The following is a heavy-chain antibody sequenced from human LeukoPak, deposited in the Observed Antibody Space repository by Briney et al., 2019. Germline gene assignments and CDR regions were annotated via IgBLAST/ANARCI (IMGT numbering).Heavy chain of an antibody. Sequence: PSETLSLTCTVSGGSISSSSYYWGWIRQPPGKGLEWIGSIYYSGSTNYNPSLKSRVTISVDTSKNQFSLKLSSVTAADTAVYYCARRRYSSGWYYFDYWGQGTLVTVSS. CDR2: IYYSGST. D-gene: IGHD6-19*01. J-gene: IGHJ4*02. V-gene: IGHV4-39*07. CDR3: ARRRYSSGWYYFDY. CDR1: GGSISSSSYY.